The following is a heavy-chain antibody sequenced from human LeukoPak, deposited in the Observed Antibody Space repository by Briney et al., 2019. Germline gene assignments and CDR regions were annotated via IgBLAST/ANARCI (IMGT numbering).Heavy chain of an antibody. Sequence: GGSLRLSCAASGFTFSSYAMSWVRQAPGKGLEWVSAISGSGGSTYYADSVKGRFTISRDNSKNTLYLQMNSLRAEDTAVYYCAREKRLLWFGELVYYYYYYMDVWGKGTTVTVSS. CDR3: AREKRLLWFGELVYYYYYYMDV. D-gene: IGHD3-10*01. CDR2: ISGSGGST. J-gene: IGHJ6*03. CDR1: GFTFSSYA. V-gene: IGHV3-23*01.